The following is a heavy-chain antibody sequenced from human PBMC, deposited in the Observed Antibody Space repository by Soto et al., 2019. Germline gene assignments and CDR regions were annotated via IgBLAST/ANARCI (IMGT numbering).Heavy chain of an antibody. D-gene: IGHD2-15*01. J-gene: IGHJ3*02. Sequence: PSETLSLTCAVYGGSFSGYYWSWIRQPPGKGLEWIGEINHSGSTNYNPSLKSRVTISVDTSKNQFSLKLSSVTAADTAVYYCARQPVVAAIIGAFDIWGQGTMVTVSS. V-gene: IGHV4-34*01. CDR2: INHSGST. CDR1: GGSFSGYY. CDR3: ARQPVVAAIIGAFDI.